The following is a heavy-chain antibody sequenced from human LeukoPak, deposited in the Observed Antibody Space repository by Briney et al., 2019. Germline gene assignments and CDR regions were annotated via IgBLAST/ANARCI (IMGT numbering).Heavy chain of an antibody. D-gene: IGHD6-6*01. J-gene: IGHJ6*04. CDR1: GGSISSYY. V-gene: IGHV4-59*08. CDR3: AREGQLADV. CDR2: IYYSGST. Sequence: SSETLSLTCTVSGGSISSYYWSWIRQPPGKGLEWIGYIYYSGSTYYNPSLKSRVTISVDTSKNQFSLKLSSVTAADTAVYYCAREGQLADVWGKGTTVTVSS.